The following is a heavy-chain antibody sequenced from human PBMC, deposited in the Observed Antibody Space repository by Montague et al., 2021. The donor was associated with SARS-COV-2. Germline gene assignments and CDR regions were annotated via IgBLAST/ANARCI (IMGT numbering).Heavy chain of an antibody. Sequence: SETLSLTCVVFGDSISTDNWWTWVRLPPGKGLEWVGEIYHTGSTKYKPSLKSRVSMSVDKSWNQFSLKLSSVSAADTAVYYCARGTKRVFTYDYDSSGYASDYWGQGTLVTVSS. CDR1: GDSISTDNW. CDR2: IYHTGST. D-gene: IGHD3-22*01. J-gene: IGHJ4*02. CDR3: ARGTKRVFTYDYDSSGYASDY. V-gene: IGHV4-4*02.